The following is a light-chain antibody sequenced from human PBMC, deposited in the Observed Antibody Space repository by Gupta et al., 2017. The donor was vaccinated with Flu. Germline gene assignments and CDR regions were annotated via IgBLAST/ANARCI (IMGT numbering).Light chain of an antibody. V-gene: IGKV3-11*01. CDR3: QKRGSWPPYT. Sequence: EIELTQSPATLSLSPGERATLSCRASQSVSTYLAWYQKKPGQAPRLLIYDASNRATGIPARFSGSGSGTDFTLTISSLEPEDFAVYYCQKRGSWPPYTFGQGTRLEIK. J-gene: IGKJ2*01. CDR2: DAS. CDR1: QSVSTY.